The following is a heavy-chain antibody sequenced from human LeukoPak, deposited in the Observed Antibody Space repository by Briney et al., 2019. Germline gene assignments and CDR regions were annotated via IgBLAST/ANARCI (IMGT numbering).Heavy chain of an antibody. CDR3: ARGGDGGPDDAFDI. Sequence: ASVKVSCKASGYTFTGYYMHWVRQAPGQGLEWMGWINPNSGNTGYAQKFQGRVTMTRNTSISTAYMELSSLRSEDTAVYYCARGGDGGPDDAFDIWGQGTMVTVSS. CDR1: GYTFTGYY. V-gene: IGHV1-8*02. CDR2: INPNSGNT. J-gene: IGHJ3*02. D-gene: IGHD4-23*01.